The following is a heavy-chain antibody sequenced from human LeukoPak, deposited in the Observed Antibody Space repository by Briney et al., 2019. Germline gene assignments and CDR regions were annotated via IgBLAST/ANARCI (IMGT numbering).Heavy chain of an antibody. V-gene: IGHV4-34*01. Sequence: PSETLSLTCAVYGGSFSGYYWSWIRQPPGKGLEWIGEINHRGSTNYNPSLKSRATISVDTSKNQFSLKLSSVTAADTAVYYCARDRSYGDYPNWFDPWGQGTLVTVSS. CDR3: ARDRSYGDYPNWFDP. D-gene: IGHD4-17*01. CDR2: INHRGST. CDR1: GGSFSGYY. J-gene: IGHJ5*02.